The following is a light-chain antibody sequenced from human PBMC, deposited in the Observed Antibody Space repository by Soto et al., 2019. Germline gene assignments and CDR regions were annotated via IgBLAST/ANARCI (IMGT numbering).Light chain of an antibody. Sequence: DIQMTQSPSTLSASVGDRVTITFRASQSISSWLAWYQQKPGKAPKLLIYDASSLESGVPSRFSGSGSGTEFTLTITSVQPEDFATYYCQQLNYYPLTFGGGTKVDIK. CDR1: QSISSW. J-gene: IGKJ4*01. CDR2: DAS. V-gene: IGKV1-5*01. CDR3: QQLNYYPLT.